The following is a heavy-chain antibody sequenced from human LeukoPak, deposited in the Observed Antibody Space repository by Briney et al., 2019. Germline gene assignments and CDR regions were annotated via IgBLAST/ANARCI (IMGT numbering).Heavy chain of an antibody. D-gene: IGHD4-17*01. J-gene: IGHJ4*02. CDR2: INPNSGGT. CDR3: ARGAPYGDYFDY. CDR1: GYTFTGYY. V-gene: IGHV1-2*02. Sequence: ASVKVSCKASGYTFTGYYMHWVRQAPGQELEWMGWINPNSGGTNYAQKFQGRVTMTRDTSISTAYMELSRLRSDDTAVYYCARGAPYGDYFDYWGQGTLVTVSS.